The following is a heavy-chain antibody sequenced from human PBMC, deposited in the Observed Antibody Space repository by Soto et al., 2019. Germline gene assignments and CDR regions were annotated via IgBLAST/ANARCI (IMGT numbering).Heavy chain of an antibody. Sequence: ETLSLTCAVSGYSISSGYYWGWIRQPPGKGLEWIGSIYHSGSTYYNPSLKSRVTISVDTSKNQFSLKLSSVTAADTAVYYCARGIAARRPNWFDPWGQGTLVTVSS. CDR3: ARGIAARRPNWFDP. CDR2: IYHSGST. V-gene: IGHV4-38-2*01. CDR1: GYSISSGYY. D-gene: IGHD6-6*01. J-gene: IGHJ5*02.